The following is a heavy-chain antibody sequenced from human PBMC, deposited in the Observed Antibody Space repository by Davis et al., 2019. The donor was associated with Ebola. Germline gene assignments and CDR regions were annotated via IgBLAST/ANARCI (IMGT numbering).Heavy chain of an antibody. V-gene: IGHV2-26*01. Sequence: SGPTLVKPTETLTLTCTVSGFSLSNSRMGVSWIRQPPGKALEWLAHIFSNDEKSSSTSLKSRLTISKDTSKSQVVLTMTSMDPVDTATYYCARMRGQGLFDYWGQGTLVTVSS. CDR2: IFSNDEK. CDR3: ARMRGQGLFDY. J-gene: IGHJ4*02. D-gene: IGHD3-10*01. CDR1: GFSLSNSRMG.